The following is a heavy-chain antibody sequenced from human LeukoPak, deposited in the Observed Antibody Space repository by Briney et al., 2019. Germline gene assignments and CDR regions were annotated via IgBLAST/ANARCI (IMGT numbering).Heavy chain of an antibody. CDR3: ARSFFRYCSSTSCYTDYYYYGMDV. CDR2: IIPIFGTA. V-gene: IGHV1-69*13. D-gene: IGHD2-2*02. Sequence: SVKVSCKASGGTFSSYAISWVRQAPGQGLEWMGGIIPIFGTANYAQRFQGRVTITADESTSTAYMELSSLRSEDTAVYYCARSFFRYCSSTSCYTDYYYYGMDVWGQGTTVTVSS. J-gene: IGHJ6*02. CDR1: GGTFSSYA.